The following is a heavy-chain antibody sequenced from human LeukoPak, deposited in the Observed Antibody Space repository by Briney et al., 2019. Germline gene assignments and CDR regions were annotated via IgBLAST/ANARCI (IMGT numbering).Heavy chain of an antibody. V-gene: IGHV3-7*01. Sequence: GESLRLSCAASGFPFSSYAMSWVRQAPGKGLDWVANIKQDGSEKNYGDSVKGRFTISRDNAKNLSFLQMNNIRVDDTGVYYCARGGAAPDYWGQGILVIVSS. CDR2: IKQDGSEK. J-gene: IGHJ4*02. D-gene: IGHD5-12*01. CDR1: GFPFSSYA. CDR3: ARGGAAPDY.